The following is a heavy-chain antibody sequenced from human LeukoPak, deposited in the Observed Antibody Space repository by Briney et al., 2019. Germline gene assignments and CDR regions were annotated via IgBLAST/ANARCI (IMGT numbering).Heavy chain of an antibody. D-gene: IGHD6-19*01. CDR2: IWYDGSNK. J-gene: IGHJ4*02. Sequence: PGGSLRLSCAASGFTFSNYGMHWVRQAPGKGLEWVAVIWYDGSNKYYADSVKGRFTVSRDNSKNTLYLQMNSLRAEDTAVYYCATAVASSSGWYADYWGQGTLVTVSS. V-gene: IGHV3-33*08. CDR1: GFTFSNYG. CDR3: ATAVASSSGWYADY.